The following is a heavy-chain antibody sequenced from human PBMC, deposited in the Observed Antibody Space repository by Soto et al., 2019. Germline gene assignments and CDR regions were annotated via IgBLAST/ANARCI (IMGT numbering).Heavy chain of an antibody. D-gene: IGHD3-10*01. V-gene: IGHV3-11*01. CDR3: ARVAYYGSGEYYYYYYMDV. CDR1: GFTFSDYY. Sequence: GGSLRLSCAASGFTFSDYYMSWIRQAPGKGLEWVSYISSSGSTIYYADSVKGRFTISRDNAKNSLYLQMNSLRAEDTAVYYCARVAYYGSGEYYYYYYMDVWGKGTTVTVSS. J-gene: IGHJ6*03. CDR2: ISSSGSTI.